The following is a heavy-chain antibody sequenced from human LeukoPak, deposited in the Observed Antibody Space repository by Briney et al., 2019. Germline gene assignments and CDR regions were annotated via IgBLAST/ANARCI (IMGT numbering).Heavy chain of an antibody. J-gene: IGHJ4*02. CDR1: GFTFSAYW. Sequence: RGSLRLSCAASGFTFSAYWMTWVRQAPGKGLEWVANIKQDGSEKYYVDSVKGRFTISRDNAKNSLYLQMNSLRAEDTAVYYCARDRWELPPRDFDSWGQGTLVTVSS. D-gene: IGHD1-7*01. V-gene: IGHV3-7*01. CDR3: ARDRWELPPRDFDS. CDR2: IKQDGSEK.